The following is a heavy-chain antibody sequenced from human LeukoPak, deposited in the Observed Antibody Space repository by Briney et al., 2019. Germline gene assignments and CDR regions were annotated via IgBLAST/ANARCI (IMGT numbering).Heavy chain of an antibody. D-gene: IGHD4-17*01. Sequence: ASVKVSCKASGYTFTSYGISWVRQAPGQGLEWMGWISAYNGNTNYAQKLQGRVTMTTDTSTSTAYMELRSLRSDDTAVYYCARVRTGDYRPRFDYWGQGTLVTVSS. V-gene: IGHV1-18*01. CDR2: ISAYNGNT. CDR3: ARVRTGDYRPRFDY. CDR1: GYTFTSYG. J-gene: IGHJ4*02.